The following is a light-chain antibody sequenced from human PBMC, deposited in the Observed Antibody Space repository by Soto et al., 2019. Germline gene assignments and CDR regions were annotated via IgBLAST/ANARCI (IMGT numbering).Light chain of an antibody. J-gene: IGKJ2*01. CDR2: KAS. Sequence: DIQMTQSPSTLSASVGDRVTITCRASQSVTSWLAWYQQKPGKAPKLLIYKASSLESGVPSRSSGSGSGPEFTLTISSLQTDDFPTYYCQQYNSYPYTSGQRTELEIK. CDR1: QSVTSW. CDR3: QQYNSYPYT. V-gene: IGKV1-5*03.